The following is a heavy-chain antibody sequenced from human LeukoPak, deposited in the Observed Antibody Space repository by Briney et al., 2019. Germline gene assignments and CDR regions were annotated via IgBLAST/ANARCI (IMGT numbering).Heavy chain of an antibody. J-gene: IGHJ4*02. CDR2: ISGSGGST. CDR1: GFTFSSYA. CDR3: AKVGYSSGWPNQFDY. D-gene: IGHD6-19*01. Sequence: GGSLRLSCAASGFTFSSYAMSWVRQAPGKGLEWVSAISGSGGSTYYADSVKGRFTISRDNSKNTLYLQMNSLRAEDTAVYYCAKVGYSSGWPNQFDYWGQGTLVTVSS. V-gene: IGHV3-23*01.